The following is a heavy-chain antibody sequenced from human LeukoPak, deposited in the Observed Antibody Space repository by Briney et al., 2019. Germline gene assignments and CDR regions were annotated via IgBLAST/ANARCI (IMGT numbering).Heavy chain of an antibody. CDR3: AKGNYGSGTAIDY. CDR2: ISYDGSNK. D-gene: IGHD3-10*01. V-gene: IGHV3-30*18. CDR1: GVTFSSYG. Sequence: GGSLRLSCAASGVTFSSYGMHWVRQAPGKGLEWVAVISYDGSNKYYADSVKGRFTISRDNSKNTLYLQMNSLRAEDTAVYYCAKGNYGSGTAIDYWGQGTLVTVSS. J-gene: IGHJ4*02.